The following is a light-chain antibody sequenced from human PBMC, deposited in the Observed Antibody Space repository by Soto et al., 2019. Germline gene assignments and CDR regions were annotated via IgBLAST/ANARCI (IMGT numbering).Light chain of an antibody. CDR2: DVS. CDR3: SSYTNTGTLYV. J-gene: IGLJ1*01. V-gene: IGLV2-14*01. Sequence: QSALTQPASVSGSPGQSITISCTGTSSDVGGYNYVSWYQQHPGKAPKLMIYDVSDRPSGVSNRFSGSKSGNTASLTISGLQAEDEADYYCSSYTNTGTLYVFGSGTKLTVL. CDR1: SSDVGGYNY.